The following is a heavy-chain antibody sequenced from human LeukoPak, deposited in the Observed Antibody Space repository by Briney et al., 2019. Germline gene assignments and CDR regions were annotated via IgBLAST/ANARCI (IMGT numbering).Heavy chain of an antibody. CDR1: GYTFTGYY. Sequence: GASVKVSCKASGYTFTGYYMHWVRQAPGQGLEWMGWINPNSGGTNYAQKFQGRITITRDTSASTAYMDLSSLRSEDTAVYYCARGLLWFGELSPFGYWGQGTLVTVSS. CDR3: ARGLLWFGELSPFGY. V-gene: IGHV1-2*02. J-gene: IGHJ4*02. CDR2: INPNSGGT. D-gene: IGHD3-10*01.